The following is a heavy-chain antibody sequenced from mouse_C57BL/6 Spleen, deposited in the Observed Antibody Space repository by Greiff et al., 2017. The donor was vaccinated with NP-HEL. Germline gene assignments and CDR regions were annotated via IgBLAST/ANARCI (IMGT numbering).Heavy chain of an antibody. CDR3: ARYDFYFDY. V-gene: IGHV1-42*01. D-gene: IGHD2-4*01. CDR2: INPSTGGT. CDR1: GYSFTGYY. Sequence: EVQLQQSGPELVKPGASVKISCKASGYSFTGYYMNWVKQSPEKSLECIGEINPSTGGTTYNQKFKAKATLTVDKSSSTAYMQLKSLTSEDSAVYYCARYDFYFDYWGQGTTLTVSS. J-gene: IGHJ2*01.